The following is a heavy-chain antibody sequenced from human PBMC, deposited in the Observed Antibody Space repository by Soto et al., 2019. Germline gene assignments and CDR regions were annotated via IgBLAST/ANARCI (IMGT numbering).Heavy chain of an antibody. CDR2: ISAYNGNT. J-gene: IGHJ6*02. CDR3: ARAHHEYCTNGVCPPAGYYGMDV. Sequence: QVQLVQSGAEVKKPGASVKVFCKASGYTFTSYGISWVRQAPGQGLEWMGWISAYNGNTNYAQKLQGRVNMHTDTSTRTAYMELRSLRSDDTAVYYCARAHHEYCTNGVCPPAGYYGMDVWGQGTTVTVSS. CDR1: GYTFTSYG. V-gene: IGHV1-18*01. D-gene: IGHD2-8*01.